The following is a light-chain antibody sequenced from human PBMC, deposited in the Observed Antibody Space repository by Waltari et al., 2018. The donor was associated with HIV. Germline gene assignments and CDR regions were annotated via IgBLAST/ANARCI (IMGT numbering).Light chain of an antibody. CDR1: QSVSSSY. J-gene: IGKJ3*01. V-gene: IGKV3-20*01. CDR2: GAS. Sequence: EIVLTQSPGTLSLSPGDRATLSCRASQSVSSSYLAWYQQKPGQAPRLLISGASSRATGIPDRFSGSGSGTDFTLTISRLEPEDFAVYYCQQYGSSPFTFGPGTKVDIK. CDR3: QQYGSSPFT.